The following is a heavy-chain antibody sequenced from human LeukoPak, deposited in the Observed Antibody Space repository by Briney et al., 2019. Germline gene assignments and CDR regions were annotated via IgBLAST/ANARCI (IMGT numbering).Heavy chain of an antibody. V-gene: IGHV3-7*01. CDR3: AREPSQLWIDN. D-gene: IGHD5-18*01. J-gene: IGHJ4*02. CDR1: GFTFSQYW. CDR2: IKPDGREK. Sequence: HPGGSLRLSCAASGFTFSQYWMRWVRQAAGRGGEWVANIKPDGREKHYVDSVKGRIRIYRDNKKKSVCLQISSLRGEDSAVYYCAREPSQLWIDNWGQGTRVIVSS.